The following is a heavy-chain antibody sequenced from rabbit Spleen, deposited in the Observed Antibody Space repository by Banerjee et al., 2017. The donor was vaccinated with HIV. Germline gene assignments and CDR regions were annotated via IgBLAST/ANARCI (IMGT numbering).Heavy chain of an antibody. D-gene: IGHD1-1*01. CDR3: ARSIDSSGGWYYFNL. J-gene: IGHJ4*01. CDR1: GFSFSDRDV. V-gene: IGHV1S45*01. CDR2: INAATGKP. Sequence: QEQLVESGGGLVQPEGSLTLTCKASGFSFSDRDVMCWVRQAPGKGLEWIACINAATGKPVYATWAKGRFTISRTSSTTVTLQMTSLTAPDTALYFCARSIDSSGGWYYFNLWGPGTLVTVS.